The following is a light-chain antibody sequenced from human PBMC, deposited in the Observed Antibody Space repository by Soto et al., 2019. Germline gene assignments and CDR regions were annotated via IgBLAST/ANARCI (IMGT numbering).Light chain of an antibody. CDR1: QPISGF. CDR2: GAS. J-gene: IGKJ1*01. V-gene: IGKV1-5*01. CDR3: QQYNRLWT. Sequence: IHLTQFPSTLSANVGDSVPITCRASQPISGFLAWYQQKPGKAPKVLIHGASTLETGVPARFSASGSGTEFTLTISSLQPDDFATYYCQQYNRLWTFGQGTKVDIK.